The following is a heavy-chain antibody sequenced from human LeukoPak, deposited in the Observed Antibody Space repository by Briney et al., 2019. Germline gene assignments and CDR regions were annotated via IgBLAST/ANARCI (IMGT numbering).Heavy chain of an antibody. J-gene: IGHJ6*02. CDR3: ARTVEIDYYYGMDV. CDR1: GGSISSYY. CDR2: IYYSGST. D-gene: IGHD5-12*01. Sequence: PSETLSLTCTVSGGSISSYYWGWIRQPPGKGLEWIGYIYYSGSTNYNPSLKSRVTISVDTSKNQFSLKLSSVTAADTAVYYCARTVEIDYYYGMDVWGQGTTVTVSS. V-gene: IGHV4-59*01.